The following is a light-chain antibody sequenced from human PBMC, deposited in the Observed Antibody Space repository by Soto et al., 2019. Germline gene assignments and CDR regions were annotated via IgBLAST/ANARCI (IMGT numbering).Light chain of an antibody. CDR3: SSYADSTLL. CDR2: EVS. J-gene: IGLJ2*01. Sequence: QSVLTQPPSASGSPGQSVTISCTGTSSDVGGYNYVSWYQQHPDGAPRLMIYEVSKRPSGVPDRFSGSKSGNTASLTVSGLQAEDEADYYCSSYADSTLLFGGGTKLTVL. V-gene: IGLV2-8*01. CDR1: SSDVGGYNY.